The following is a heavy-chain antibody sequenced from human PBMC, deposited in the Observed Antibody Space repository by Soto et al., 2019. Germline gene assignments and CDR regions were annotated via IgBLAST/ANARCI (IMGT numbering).Heavy chain of an antibody. CDR2: LSYDGSSK. CDR1: GFTFNTSG. Sequence: PGGSLRLSCAASGFTFNTSGMHWVRQAPGKGLEWVAVLSYDGSSKYYADSVKGRFTISRDNSKNTLYPQMSSLRAEDTAVYYCAKPPYDTSGYLFAYWGQGTLVTVSS. J-gene: IGHJ4*02. V-gene: IGHV3-30*18. CDR3: AKPPYDTSGYLFAY. D-gene: IGHD3-22*01.